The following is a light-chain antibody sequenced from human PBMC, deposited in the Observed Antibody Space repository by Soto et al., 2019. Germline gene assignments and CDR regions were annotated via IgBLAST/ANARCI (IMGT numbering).Light chain of an antibody. CDR3: QHYNSYPWT. V-gene: IGKV1-5*03. Sequence: DIQMTQSPSTLSASVGDRVTITCRASQNIDRWLAWYQQKPGKAPNLLIYGESNLESGVPSRFSGSGSVTDFTLPNSGPRPDYVATYYCQHYNSYPWTFGQGTNVEIK. CDR1: QNIDRW. CDR2: GES. J-gene: IGKJ1*01.